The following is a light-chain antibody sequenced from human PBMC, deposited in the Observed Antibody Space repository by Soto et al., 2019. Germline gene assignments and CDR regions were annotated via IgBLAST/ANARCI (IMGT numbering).Light chain of an antibody. Sequence: QSVLTQPPSASGTPGQRGTISCSGSSSNIGSNTVNWYQQLPGTAPKLLIYSNNQRPSGVPDRFSGSKSGTSASLAISGLQSEDEADYYCAAWDDSLNGPYYVFGTGTKVTVL. J-gene: IGLJ1*01. V-gene: IGLV1-44*01. CDR1: SSNIGSNT. CDR2: SNN. CDR3: AAWDDSLNGPYYV.